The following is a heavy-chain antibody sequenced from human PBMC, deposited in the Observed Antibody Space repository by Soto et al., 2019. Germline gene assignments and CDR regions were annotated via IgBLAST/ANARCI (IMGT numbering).Heavy chain of an antibody. CDR2: IHYRGDT. V-gene: IGHV4-39*01. J-gene: IGHJ5*02. CDR3: ARLPTGYPNWFDP. D-gene: IGHD3-9*01. Sequence: QVQLQGSGPGLVRPSETLSLTCTVSGASISTNHHNWAWVRQPPGKGLEWMRNIHYRGDTYFNPSLGSRLSMSVDTSKNQFSLKLTSVTAAVTAVYYCARLPTGYPNWFDPWGQGSLVTVSS. CDR1: GASISTNHHN.